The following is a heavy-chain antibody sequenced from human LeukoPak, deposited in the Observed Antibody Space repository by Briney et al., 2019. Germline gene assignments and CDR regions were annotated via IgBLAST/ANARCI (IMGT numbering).Heavy chain of an antibody. CDR2: ISDGGSTT. D-gene: IGHD2-15*01. Sequence: PGGSLRLSCAASGFTFSSYWMHWVRQAPGKGLVWVSRISDGGSTTTYADSVKGRFTISRDNAKNTLYLQMNGLRAEDTAVYYCARDLGGGNYYDYWGQGTLVTVSS. CDR1: GFTFSSYW. J-gene: IGHJ4*02. V-gene: IGHV3-74*01. CDR3: ARDLGGGNYYDY.